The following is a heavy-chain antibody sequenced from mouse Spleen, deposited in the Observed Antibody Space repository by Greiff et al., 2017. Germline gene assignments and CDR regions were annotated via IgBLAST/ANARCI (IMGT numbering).Heavy chain of an antibody. V-gene: IGHV5-17*01. CDR1: GFTFSDYG. Sequence: EVKLMESGGGLVKPGGSLKLSCAASGFTFSDYGMHWVRQAPEKELEWVAYISSGSSTIYYADTVKGRFTISRDNAKNTLFLQMTSLRSEDTAMYYCARDGNYERYFDVWGAGTTVTVSS. CDR2: ISSGSSTI. D-gene: IGHD2-1*01. J-gene: IGHJ1*01. CDR3: ARDGNYERYFDV.